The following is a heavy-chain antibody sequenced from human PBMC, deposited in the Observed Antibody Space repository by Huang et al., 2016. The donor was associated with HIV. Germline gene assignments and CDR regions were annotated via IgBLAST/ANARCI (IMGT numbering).Heavy chain of an antibody. D-gene: IGHD6-19*01. V-gene: IGHV3-30*18. CDR2: ISNDDRKQ. Sequence: QVQLVESGGGVVQPGRSLRLSFAASGFSFSDYGMHWVRQAPGKGLEWVAGISNDDRKQYYADSVRGRFTISRDRSNNTLYLQMTSLRPEDTALYFCVKDGCSSGWCFDYWGLGIVVTVSS. J-gene: IGHJ4*02. CDR1: GFSFSDYG. CDR3: VKDGCSSGWCFDY.